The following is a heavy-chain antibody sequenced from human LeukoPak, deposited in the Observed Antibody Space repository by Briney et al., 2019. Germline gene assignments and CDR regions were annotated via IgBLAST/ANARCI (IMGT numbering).Heavy chain of an antibody. D-gene: IGHD2-2*01. V-gene: IGHV3-33*01. Sequence: PGGSLRLSCAASGFTFSSYGMHWVRQAPGKGLEWVAVIWYDGSNKYYADSVKGRFTISRDNSKNTLYLQMNSPRAEDTAVYYCARDNFGIRYCSSTSCKYYMDVWGKGTTVTVSS. J-gene: IGHJ6*03. CDR2: IWYDGSNK. CDR3: ARDNFGIRYCSSTSCKYYMDV. CDR1: GFTFSSYG.